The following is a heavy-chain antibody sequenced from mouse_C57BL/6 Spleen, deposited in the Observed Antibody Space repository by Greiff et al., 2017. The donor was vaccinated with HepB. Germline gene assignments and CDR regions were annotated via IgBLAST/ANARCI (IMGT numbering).Heavy chain of an antibody. CDR1: AYTFTSYW. Sequence: QVQLQQPGAELVMPGASVKLSCKASAYTFTSYWMHWVKQRPGQGLEWIGEIDPSDSYTNYNQKFKGKSTLTVDKSSSTAYMQLSSLTSEDSAVYYCARRGYYSNYLYAMDYWGQGTSVTVSS. CDR3: ARRGYYSNYLYAMDY. D-gene: IGHD2-5*01. V-gene: IGHV1-69*01. CDR2: IDPSDSYT. J-gene: IGHJ4*01.